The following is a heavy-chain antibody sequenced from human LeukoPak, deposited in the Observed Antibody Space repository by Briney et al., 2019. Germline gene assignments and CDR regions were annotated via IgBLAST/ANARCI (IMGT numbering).Heavy chain of an antibody. Sequence: PGGSLRLSCAASGFTFSSYAMSWVRQAPGKGLEWVSAISGSGGSTYYADSVKGRFTISRDNSKNTLYLQMISLRAEDTAVYYCAKRNYDFWSGYYRRAENHFDYWGQGTLVTVSS. CDR3: AKRNYDFWSGYYRRAENHFDY. J-gene: IGHJ4*02. V-gene: IGHV3-23*01. D-gene: IGHD3-3*01. CDR2: ISGSGGST. CDR1: GFTFSSYA.